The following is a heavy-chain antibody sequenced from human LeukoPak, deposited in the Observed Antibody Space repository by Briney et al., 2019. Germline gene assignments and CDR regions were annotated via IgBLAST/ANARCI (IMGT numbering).Heavy chain of an antibody. Sequence: GRSLRLSCAASGFTFDDYAMHWVRQAPGKGLEWVSGISWNSGSIGYADSVKGRFTISRDNSKNTLYLQMNSLRAEDTAVYYCAKDGPPAEYFQHWGQGTLVTVSS. J-gene: IGHJ1*01. CDR3: AKDGPPAEYFQH. V-gene: IGHV3-9*01. CDR2: ISWNSGSI. CDR1: GFTFDDYA.